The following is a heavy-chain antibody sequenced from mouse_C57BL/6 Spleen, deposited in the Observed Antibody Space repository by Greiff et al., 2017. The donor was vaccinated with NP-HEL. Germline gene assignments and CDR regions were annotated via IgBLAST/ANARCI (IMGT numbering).Heavy chain of an antibody. CDR1: GYAFSSSW. J-gene: IGHJ2*01. CDR3: ASIIYYDYAVDY. Sequence: VQVVESGPELVKPGASVKISCKASGYAFSSSWMNWVKQRPGKGLEWIGRIYPGDGDTNYNGKFKGKATLTADKSSSTAYMQLSSLTSEDSAVYFCASIIYYDYAVDYWGQGTTLTVSS. CDR2: IYPGDGDT. D-gene: IGHD2-4*01. V-gene: IGHV1-82*01.